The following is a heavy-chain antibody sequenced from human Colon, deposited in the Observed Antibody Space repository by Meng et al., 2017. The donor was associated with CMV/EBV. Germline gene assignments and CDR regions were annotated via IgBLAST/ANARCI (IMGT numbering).Heavy chain of an antibody. CDR1: GYSFTNYW. D-gene: IGHD6-19*01. J-gene: IGHJ4*02. Sequence: KVSCKGSGYSFTNYWIGWVRQMPGKGLEWMGIIYPADSDTRYSPSFLGQVTISADKSSSTAFLQWSSLKASDTAMYYCARIAVADLDYWGQGTLVTVSS. V-gene: IGHV5-51*01. CDR2: IYPADSDT. CDR3: ARIAVADLDY.